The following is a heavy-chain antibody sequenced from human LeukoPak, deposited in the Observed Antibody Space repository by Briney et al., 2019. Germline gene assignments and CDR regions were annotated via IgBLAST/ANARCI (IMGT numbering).Heavy chain of an antibody. J-gene: IGHJ4*02. CDR2: INHSGST. V-gene: IGHV4-34*01. CDR3: ARRPRYSSGWYYFDS. CDR1: GGSFSGDY. D-gene: IGHD6-19*01. Sequence: SETLSLTCAVYGGSFSGDYWNWIRQPPGKGLEWIGEINHSGSTNSNPPLKSRVTISVDRSKNQFSLKLSSVTAADTAVYYCARRPRYSSGWYYFDSWGQGTLVTVSS.